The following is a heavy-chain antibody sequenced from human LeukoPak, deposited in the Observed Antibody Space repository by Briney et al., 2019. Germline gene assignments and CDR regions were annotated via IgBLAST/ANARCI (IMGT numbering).Heavy chain of an antibody. D-gene: IGHD3-16*01. CDR3: AKDLGAITLGFDS. V-gene: IGHV3-30-3*01. Sequence: PGGSLRLSCAASGFTFSSYAMHWVRQAPGKGLEWVAVISYDGSNKYYADSVKGRFTISRDNSKNTLYLQMNSLRSDDTAVYYCAKDLGAITLGFDSWGQGTLVTVSS. J-gene: IGHJ4*02. CDR2: ISYDGSNK. CDR1: GFTFSSYA.